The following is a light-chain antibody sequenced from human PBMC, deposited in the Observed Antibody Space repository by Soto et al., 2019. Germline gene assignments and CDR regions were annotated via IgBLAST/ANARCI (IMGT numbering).Light chain of an antibody. V-gene: IGLV1-51*01. CDR1: SSNIGRNY. Sequence: QSVLTQPPSVSAAPGQKGTISCSGGSSNIGRNYVSWYQQLPGTAPKLLIYDNYKRPSGIPDRFSGSKSGTSATLDITGLQTGDEADYYCGTWDVSLTNGRVFGGGTKVTVL. CDR2: DNY. CDR3: GTWDVSLTNGRV. J-gene: IGLJ2*01.